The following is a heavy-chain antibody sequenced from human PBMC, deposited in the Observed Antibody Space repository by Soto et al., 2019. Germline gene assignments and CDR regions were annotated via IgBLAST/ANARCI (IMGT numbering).Heavy chain of an antibody. CDR1: GATLNNYI. J-gene: IGHJ5*02. D-gene: IGHD4-17*01. V-gene: IGHV1-69*02. CDR2: IIPILGIP. CDR3: ARGGVVDYGDYNT. Sequence: QVNLVQSGAEVRKPGSSVKVSCKTSGATLNNYIIGWVRQAPGQGLEWMGRIIPILGIPNYSQRFQDRLTLTADRSTRTLYMELSSLRSDDTAIYFCARGGVVDYGDYNTWGQGTLVTVSS.